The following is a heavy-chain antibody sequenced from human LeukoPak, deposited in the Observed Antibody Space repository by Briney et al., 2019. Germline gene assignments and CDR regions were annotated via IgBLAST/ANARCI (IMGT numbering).Heavy chain of an antibody. V-gene: IGHV1-2*02. CDR1: GYTFTGYY. CDR2: INPNSGGT. Sequence: ASVKVSCKASGYTFTGYYMHWVRQAPGQGLEWMGWINPNSGGTNYAQKFQGRVTMTRDTSISTAYMELSRLRSDDTAVYYCARVETGRPYDSWSGYSYYYYYMDVWGKGTTVTVSS. CDR3: ARVETGRPYDSWSGYSYYYYYMDV. J-gene: IGHJ6*03. D-gene: IGHD3-3*01.